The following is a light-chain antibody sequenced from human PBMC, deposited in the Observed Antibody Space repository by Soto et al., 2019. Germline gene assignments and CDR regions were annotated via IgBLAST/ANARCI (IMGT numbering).Light chain of an antibody. V-gene: IGKV3D-20*02. CDR3: QQRSDWRIT. Sequence: EIALTQSPGTLSLSAGERATLSCRASQSVSSRYLAWFQQKPGQAPRLVIYDASNRATGIPARFSGSGSGTDFTLTISSLEHEDFAVYYCQQRSDWRITFGQGTRLEIK. CDR1: QSVSSRY. CDR2: DAS. J-gene: IGKJ5*01.